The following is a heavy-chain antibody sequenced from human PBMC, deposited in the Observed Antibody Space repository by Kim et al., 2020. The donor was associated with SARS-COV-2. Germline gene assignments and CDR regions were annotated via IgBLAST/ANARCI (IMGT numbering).Heavy chain of an antibody. V-gene: IGHV4-59*08. CDR1: GGSISSYY. D-gene: IGHD2-15*01. Sequence: SETLSLTCTVSGGSISSYYWSWIRQSPGTGLEWIGYIYYTGSTNYNPSFKSRVTISADTSRTQFSLKPTSVTAADTAVYYCARGGDYCGGRSCYHWFDPWGQGTLVTVSS. CDR2: IYYTGST. CDR3: ARGGDYCGGRSCYHWFDP. J-gene: IGHJ5*02.